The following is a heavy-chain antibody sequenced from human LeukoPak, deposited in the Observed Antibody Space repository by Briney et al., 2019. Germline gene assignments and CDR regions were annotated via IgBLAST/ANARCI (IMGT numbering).Heavy chain of an antibody. CDR3: AREAASGDFDY. J-gene: IGHJ4*02. CDR2: IYYSGNT. D-gene: IGHD6-13*01. V-gene: IGHV4-31*03. CDR1: GVNISIGGYY. Sequence: SQTLSLTCTVSGVNISIGGYYWSWIRQHPGKGLEWIGYIYYSGNTHYNPSLKSRLTISVDTSKNQFSLKLSSVTAADTAVYYCAREAASGDFDYWGRGTLVTVSS.